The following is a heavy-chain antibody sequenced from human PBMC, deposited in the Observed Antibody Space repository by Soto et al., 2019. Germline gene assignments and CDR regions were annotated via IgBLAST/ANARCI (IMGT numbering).Heavy chain of an antibody. V-gene: IGHV3-15*07. J-gene: IGHJ4*01. CDR2: INRKSDGGTT. CDR3: TTDYAFVASVDC. Sequence: RLSCEASGFTFKYVWINWVRQAPGKGLEWVGRINRKSDGGTTHYAAPVKGRFTISRDDSENTLYLQMNSLRTEDTAVYYCTTDYAFVASVDCWGHGTLVTVSS. CDR1: GFTFKYVW. D-gene: IGHD3-16*01.